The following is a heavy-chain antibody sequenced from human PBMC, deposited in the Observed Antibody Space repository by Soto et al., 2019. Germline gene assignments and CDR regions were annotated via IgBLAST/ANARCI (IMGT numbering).Heavy chain of an antibody. CDR3: AKANSGDDDEFDY. Sequence: ASVKVSCKASGYTFTGYYMHWVRQAPGQGLEWMGWVNPKSGGTDYAQKFQGRVTMTRDTSSSSACMELSSLRSGDTAVYYCAKANSGDDDEFDYWGQGTQVTVSS. D-gene: IGHD5-12*01. J-gene: IGHJ4*02. CDR2: VNPKSGGT. CDR1: GYTFTGYY. V-gene: IGHV1-2*02.